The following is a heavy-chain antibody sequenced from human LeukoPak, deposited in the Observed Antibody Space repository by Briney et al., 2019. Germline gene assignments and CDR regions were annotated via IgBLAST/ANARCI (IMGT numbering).Heavy chain of an antibody. CDR1: GYSINSAHY. D-gene: IGHD2-15*01. CDR3: ARESVEHRIVAGDYFDY. J-gene: IGHJ4*02. V-gene: IGHV4-38-2*02. CDR2: ISQSAIA. Sequence: PLETLSLTCAVSGYSINSAHYWVWIRQPPGKGLEWIGNISQSAIASYNPSLKGRVTISVDTSKNQFSLKMTCLTAADTAVYFCARESVEHRIVAGDYFDYWGRGTLVTVSS.